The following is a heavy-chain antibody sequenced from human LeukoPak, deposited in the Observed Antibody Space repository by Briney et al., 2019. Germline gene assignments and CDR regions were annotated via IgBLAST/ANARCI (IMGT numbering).Heavy chain of an antibody. CDR3: AKDGYSYGDSTGYFDY. V-gene: IGHV3-23*01. J-gene: IGHJ4*02. CDR2: ISGSGGST. D-gene: IGHD5-18*01. Sequence: GGSLRLSCAASGFTFSSYAMSWVRQAPGKGLEWVAAISGSGGSTYYADSVKGRFTISRDNSKNTLYLPLNSLRAEDTAVYYCAKDGYSYGDSTGYFDYWGQGTLVTVSS. CDR1: GFTFSSYA.